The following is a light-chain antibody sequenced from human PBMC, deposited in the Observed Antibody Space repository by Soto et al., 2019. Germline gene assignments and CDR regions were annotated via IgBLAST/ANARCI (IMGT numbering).Light chain of an antibody. V-gene: IGLV2-14*01. J-gene: IGLJ1*01. Sequence: QSALTQPASVSGSPGQSITIPCTGTSSDIGGYDHVSWYQQHPGKAPKLMVYDVSNRPSGVSDRFSGSKSANTASLTISGLQAEDEADYYCHSYTTSSSLYVFGTGTKLTVL. CDR2: DVS. CDR3: HSYTTSSSLYV. CDR1: SSDIGGYDH.